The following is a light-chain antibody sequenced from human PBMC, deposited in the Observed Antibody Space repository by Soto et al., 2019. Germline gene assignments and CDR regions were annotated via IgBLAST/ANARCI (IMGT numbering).Light chain of an antibody. CDR3: HQYNNWPPYT. J-gene: IGKJ2*01. Sequence: DIQMTQSPSTLSGSVGDRVTITCRASQTISSWLAWYQQKPGKAPKLLIYKASTLKSGVPSRFSGSGSGTEFTLTISSLQPDDFAIYYCHQYNNWPPYTFGQGTKVDIK. V-gene: IGKV1-5*03. CDR1: QTISSW. CDR2: KAS.